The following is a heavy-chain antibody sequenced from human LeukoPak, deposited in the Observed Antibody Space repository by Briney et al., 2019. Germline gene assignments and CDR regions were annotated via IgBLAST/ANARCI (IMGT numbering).Heavy chain of an antibody. Sequence: QSGGSLRLSCAASGFTFSSYGMHWVRQAPGKGLEWVAVISYDGSNKYYADSVKGRFTISRDNSKNTLYLQMNSLRAEDTAVYYCARAVGWELKGYYFDYWGQGTLVTVSS. V-gene: IGHV3-30*03. J-gene: IGHJ4*02. CDR2: ISYDGSNK. D-gene: IGHD1-26*01. CDR3: ARAVGWELKGYYFDY. CDR1: GFTFSSYG.